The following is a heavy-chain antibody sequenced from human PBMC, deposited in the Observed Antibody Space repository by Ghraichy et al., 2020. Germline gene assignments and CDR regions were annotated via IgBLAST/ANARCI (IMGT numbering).Heavy chain of an antibody. V-gene: IGHV4-34*01. CDR3: ARSPFITMVRGVIYFDY. J-gene: IGHJ4*02. Sequence: SETLSLTCAVYGGSFSGYYWSWIRQPPGKGLEWIGEINHSGSTNYNPSLKSRVTISVDTSKNQFSLKLSSVTAADTAVYYCARSPFITMVRGVIYFDYWGQGTLVTVSS. CDR1: GGSFSGYY. CDR2: INHSGST. D-gene: IGHD3-10*01.